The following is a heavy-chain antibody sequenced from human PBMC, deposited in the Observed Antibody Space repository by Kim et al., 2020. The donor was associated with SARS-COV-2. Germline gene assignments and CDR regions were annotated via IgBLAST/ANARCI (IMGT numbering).Heavy chain of an antibody. CDR3: ARGHQDSATFQVYGMDV. V-gene: IGHV3-7*04. D-gene: IGHD3-16*01. CDR2: IKADGSAQ. CDR1: GFSFKSYW. J-gene: IGHJ6*02. Sequence: GGSLRLSCAASGFSFKSYWMKWVRQTPGKGLEWVANIKADGSAQFYVDSVRGRFTISRDNAENSLFLQMTSLSTEDSAVYYCARGHQDSATFQVYGMDVWGLGTTVTVSS.